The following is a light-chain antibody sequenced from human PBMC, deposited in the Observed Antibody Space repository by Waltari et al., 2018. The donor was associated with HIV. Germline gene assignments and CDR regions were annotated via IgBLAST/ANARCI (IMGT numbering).Light chain of an antibody. V-gene: IGLV2-11*01. J-gene: IGLJ3*02. CDR2: DVN. CDR1: SSDVGGFNS. Sequence: QSALTQPRSVSGSPGQSVTISCTGTSSDVGGFNSVSWYQQHPGNAPNLLIYDVNQRPSGVPDRFAGSKSGNTASLTISGLQADDESDYYCCSSTGSYTFWVFGGGTKLTVL. CDR3: CSSTGSYTFWV.